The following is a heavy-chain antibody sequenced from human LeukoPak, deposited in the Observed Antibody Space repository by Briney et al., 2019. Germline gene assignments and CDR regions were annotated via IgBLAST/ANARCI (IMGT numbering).Heavy chain of an antibody. V-gene: IGHV4-39*07. CDR1: GGSISSSSYY. CDR3: ARDLRSQYYGSGSYIDY. CDR2: IYYSGST. D-gene: IGHD3-10*01. Sequence: SETLSLTCTVAGGSISSSSYYRGWIRQPPGKGLEWIGSIYYSGSTYYNPSLKSRVTISVDTSKNQFSLKLSSVTAADTAVYYCARDLRSQYYGSGSYIDYWGQGTLVTVSS. J-gene: IGHJ4*02.